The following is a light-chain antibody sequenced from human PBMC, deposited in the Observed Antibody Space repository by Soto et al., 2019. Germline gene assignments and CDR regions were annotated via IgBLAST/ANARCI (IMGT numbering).Light chain of an antibody. Sequence: QPVLTQPPSASGTPGQRVTISCSGRSSNIGSNTVNWYQQLPGTAPKLLIYSNNPRPSGVPDRFSGSKSGTSASLAISGLQSEDEADYYCAAWDDSLNGFYVFGTGTKLTVL. CDR2: SNN. CDR1: SSNIGSNT. CDR3: AAWDDSLNGFYV. V-gene: IGLV1-44*01. J-gene: IGLJ1*01.